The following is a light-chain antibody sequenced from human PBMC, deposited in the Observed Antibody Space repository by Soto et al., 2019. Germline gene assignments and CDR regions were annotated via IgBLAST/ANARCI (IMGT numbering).Light chain of an antibody. CDR3: HQRYNWPRVT. CDR2: DAS. V-gene: IGKV3-11*01. Sequence: EIVLTQSPATLSLSPGERATLSCRASQSASSCLAWCQQKPGQAPRLLIYDASNRATGIPARFSGSGSGTDFTLTITSLEPEDFAVYFCHQRYNWPRVTFGQGTRLEI. CDR1: QSASSC. J-gene: IGKJ5*01.